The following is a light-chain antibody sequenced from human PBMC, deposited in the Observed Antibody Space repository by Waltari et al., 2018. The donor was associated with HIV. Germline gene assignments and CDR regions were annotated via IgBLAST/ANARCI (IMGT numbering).Light chain of an antibody. J-gene: IGLJ3*02. CDR1: TSDFGLYNF. V-gene: IGLV2-14*01. CDR2: EVF. CDR3: AVWDESLDGWL. Sequence: QSALTQPASVSGSPGQSITISCTGSTSDFGLYNFISWYQQHPGGVPRVIVSEVFSRPSGVSSRFSGSKSGNTASLTISWLQTEDEADYYCAVWDESLDGWLFGGGTKLTVL.